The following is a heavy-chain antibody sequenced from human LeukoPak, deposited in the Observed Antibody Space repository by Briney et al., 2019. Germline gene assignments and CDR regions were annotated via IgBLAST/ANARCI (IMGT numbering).Heavy chain of an antibody. J-gene: IGHJ4*02. V-gene: IGHV3-30*18. Sequence: GGSLRLSCAASEFTFSSYAMHWVRQAPGKGLEWVALVSYDGSDKYYADSVKGRFTISRDNSKNTLYLQMNSLRGEDTAVYYCAKAHPLDWLLPFDYWGQGTLVTVSS. D-gene: IGHD3/OR15-3a*01. CDR3: AKAHPLDWLLPFDY. CDR1: EFTFSSYA. CDR2: VSYDGSDK.